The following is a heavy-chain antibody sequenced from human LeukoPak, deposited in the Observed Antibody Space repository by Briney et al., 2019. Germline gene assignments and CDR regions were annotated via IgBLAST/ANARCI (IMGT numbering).Heavy chain of an antibody. D-gene: IGHD3-16*01. CDR1: GGSISSSSYY. J-gene: IGHJ4*02. Sequence: SETLSLTCTVSGGSISSSSYYWGWIRQPPGKGLEWIGSIYYSGSTYYNPSLKSRVTISVDTSKNQFSLKLSSVTAADTAVYYCARWHNYDYVWGSEYFDYWGQGTLVTVSS. CDR2: IYYSGST. V-gene: IGHV4-39*01. CDR3: ARWHNYDYVWGSEYFDY.